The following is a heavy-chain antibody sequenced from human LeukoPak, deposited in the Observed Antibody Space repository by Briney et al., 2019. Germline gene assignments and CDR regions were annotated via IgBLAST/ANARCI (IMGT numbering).Heavy chain of an antibody. J-gene: IGHJ3*01. D-gene: IGHD4-23*01. CDR3: AVSTVGAPVPQPFDF. V-gene: IGHV4-38-2*02. CDR1: GYSIRSDYY. Sequence: PSETLSLTCTVSGYSIRSDYYWGWIRPPPEKLLEGIGSIYHAGRSYYTPSLESRVTISADTSKLQFSLRLNSVTAADTAVYFCAVSTVGAPVPQPFDFWGQGTMVTVSS. CDR2: IYHAGRS.